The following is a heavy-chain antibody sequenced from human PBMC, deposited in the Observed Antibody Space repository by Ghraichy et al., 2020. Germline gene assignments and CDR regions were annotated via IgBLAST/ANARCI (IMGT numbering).Heavy chain of an antibody. D-gene: IGHD5-24*01. CDR3: AKPQGEMATLDWYFDL. J-gene: IGHJ2*01. CDR2: ISYDGSNK. CDR1: GFTFSSYG. Sequence: GGSLRLSCAASGFTFSSYGMHWVRQAPGKGLEWVAVISYDGSNKYYADSVKGRFTISRDNSKNTLYLQMNSLRAEDTAVYYCAKPQGEMATLDWYFDLWGRGTLVTVSS. V-gene: IGHV3-30*18.